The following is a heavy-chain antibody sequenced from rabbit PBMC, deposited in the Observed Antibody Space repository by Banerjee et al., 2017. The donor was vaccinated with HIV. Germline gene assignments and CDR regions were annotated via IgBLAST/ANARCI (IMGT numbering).Heavy chain of an antibody. CDR2: IYIGSGGTT. CDR1: GFSFSSSYW. Sequence: QEQLEESGGDLVKPGASLTLTCTTSGFSFSSSYWICWVRQAPGKGPEWIACIYIGSGGTTYYADWAKGRFTISKTSSTTVTLQMTSLTAADTATYFCARDSYDSGGYVFNLWGQGTLVT. CDR3: ARDSYDSGGYVFNL. J-gene: IGHJ4*01. V-gene: IGHV1S45*01. D-gene: IGHD1-1*01.